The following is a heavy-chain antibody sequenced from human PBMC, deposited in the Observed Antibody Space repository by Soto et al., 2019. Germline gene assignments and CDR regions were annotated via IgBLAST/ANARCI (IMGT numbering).Heavy chain of an antibody. CDR1: GYTLTELS. J-gene: IGHJ4*02. D-gene: IGHD6-13*01. V-gene: IGHV1-24*01. Sequence: QVQLVQSGAEVKKPGASVKVSCKVSGYTLTELSMHWVRQAPGKGLEWMGGFDPEDGETSYAQRFQDRVTMTEDTSTHTAYMELSSLTSEDTAVYYCARPSVDSSSWYGGLDFGCWGQGTLVTVSS. CDR2: FDPEDGET. CDR3: ARPSVDSSSWYGGLDFGC.